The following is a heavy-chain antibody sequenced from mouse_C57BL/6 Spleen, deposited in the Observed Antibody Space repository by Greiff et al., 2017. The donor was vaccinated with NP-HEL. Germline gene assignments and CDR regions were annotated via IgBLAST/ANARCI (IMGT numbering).Heavy chain of an antibody. J-gene: IGHJ4*01. CDR3: ARRGLHYAMDY. CDR2: INPNNGGT. Sequence: EVQLVQSGPELVKPGASVTIPCKASGYTFTDYNMDWVKQSHGKSLEWIGDINPNNGGTIYNQKFKGKAKLTVDKSSSTAYMELSSLTSEDTAVYYCARRGLHYAMDYWGQGTSVTVSS. V-gene: IGHV1-18*01. D-gene: IGHD3-3*01. CDR1: GYTFTDYN.